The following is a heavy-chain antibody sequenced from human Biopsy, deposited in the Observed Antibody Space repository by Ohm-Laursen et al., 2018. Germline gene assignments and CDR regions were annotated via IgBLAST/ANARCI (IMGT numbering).Heavy chain of an antibody. Sequence: SLRLSCAAAGFTFSDHGMNWARQAPGKGLEWLSYISGSGTTIFYADSVKGRFTVSRDNAKNSLYLQMNSLTVEDTAVYYCARDGAGSYHDYWGQGTTVTVSS. CDR1: GFTFSDHG. J-gene: IGHJ4*03. CDR3: ARDGAGSYHDY. CDR2: ISGSGTTI. D-gene: IGHD3-10*01. V-gene: IGHV3-11*01.